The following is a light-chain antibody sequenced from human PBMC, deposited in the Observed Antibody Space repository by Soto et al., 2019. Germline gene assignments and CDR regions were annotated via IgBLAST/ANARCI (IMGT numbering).Light chain of an antibody. J-gene: IGKJ5*01. CDR3: QQYRSWPPIT. CDR1: QSVHTF. CDR2: GAS. V-gene: IGKV3D-15*01. Sequence: EIVMTQSPDTLSLSPGEGASLSCRASQSVHTFLAWYQQKPGQAPRLLIYGASSRATGIPARFSGSGSGTEFTLTISSLQSEDFGVYYCQQYRSWPPITFGQGTRLEIK.